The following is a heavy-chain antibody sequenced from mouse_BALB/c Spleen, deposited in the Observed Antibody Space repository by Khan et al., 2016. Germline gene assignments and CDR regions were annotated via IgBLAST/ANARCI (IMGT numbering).Heavy chain of an antibody. D-gene: IGHD2-2*01. CDR3: ASRLRRGAMDY. V-gene: IGHV2-6-7*01. Sequence: QVQLQQSGPGLVAPSQSLSITCTVSGFSLTGYGVNWVRQPPGKGLVWLGMIWGDGSTDYNSALKSRLSISKDNSKSQVFLNMNSLQTDDTARYYCASRLRRGAMDYWGQGTSVTVSS. CDR1: GFSLTGYG. J-gene: IGHJ4*01. CDR2: IWGDGST.